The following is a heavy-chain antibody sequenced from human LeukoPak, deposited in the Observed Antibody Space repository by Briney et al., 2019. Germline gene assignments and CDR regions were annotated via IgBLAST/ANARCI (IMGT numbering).Heavy chain of an antibody. CDR1: GYTFTGYY. D-gene: IGHD2/OR15-2a*01. V-gene: IGHV1-2*06. CDR3: ARERMPLIVYYYYMDV. J-gene: IGHJ6*03. CDR2: INPNSGGT. Sequence: ASVKVSCKASGYTFTGYYMHWVRQAPGQGLELMGRINPNSGGTNYAQKFQGRVTMTRDTSISTAYMELSRLRSDDTAVYYCARERMPLIVYYYYMDVWGKGTTVTVSS.